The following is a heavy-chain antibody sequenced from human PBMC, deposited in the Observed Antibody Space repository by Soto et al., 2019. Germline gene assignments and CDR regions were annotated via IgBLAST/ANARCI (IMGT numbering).Heavy chain of an antibody. CDR3: ARDAPPYYDILTGYSDAFDI. CDR2: IWYDGSNK. Sequence: GGFLRLPCAASGFTFSSYGMHWVRQAPGKGLEWVAVIWYDGSNKYYADSVKGRFTISRDNSKNTLYLQMNSLRAEDTAVYYCARDAPPYYDILTGYSDAFDIWGQGTMVTVSS. CDR1: GFTFSSYG. V-gene: IGHV3-33*01. J-gene: IGHJ3*02. D-gene: IGHD3-9*01.